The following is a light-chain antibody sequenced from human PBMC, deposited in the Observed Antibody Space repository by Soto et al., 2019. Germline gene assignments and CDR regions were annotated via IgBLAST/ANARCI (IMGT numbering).Light chain of an antibody. CDR3: QQYGSSGT. J-gene: IGKJ1*01. V-gene: IGKV3-20*01. CDR2: GAS. Sequence: EISMTQSPTILSVSPWERATLSCRASQSVSSSYLAWYQQKPGQAPRLLIYGASNRATGIPDRFSGSGSGTDFTLTISRLEPEDFAVYYCQQYGSSGTFGQGTKVDIK. CDR1: QSVSSSY.